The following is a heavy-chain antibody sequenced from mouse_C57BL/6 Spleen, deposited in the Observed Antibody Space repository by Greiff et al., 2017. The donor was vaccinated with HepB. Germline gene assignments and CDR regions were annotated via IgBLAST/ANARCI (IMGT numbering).Heavy chain of an antibody. Sequence: VQLQQSGAELVRPGASVTLSCKASGYTFTDYEMHWVKQTPVHGLEWIGAIDPETGGTAYNQKFKGKAILTADKSSSTAYMELRSLTSEDSAVYYCTRYGSNLYVDYWGQGTTLTVSS. V-gene: IGHV1-15*01. J-gene: IGHJ2*01. CDR3: TRYGSNLYVDY. CDR2: IDPETGGT. CDR1: GYTFTDYE. D-gene: IGHD1-1*01.